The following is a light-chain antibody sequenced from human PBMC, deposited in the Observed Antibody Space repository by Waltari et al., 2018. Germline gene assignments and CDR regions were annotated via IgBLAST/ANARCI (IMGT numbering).Light chain of an antibody. J-gene: IGKJ3*01. CDR3: QQYNNWPPGVT. CDR2: GAS. CDR1: QSVSSN. V-gene: IGKV3-15*01. Sequence: EIVMTQSPATLSVSPGERATLSCRASQSVSSNLAWYQQKPGQAPRLRIYGASTRATGIPARFSGSGSGTEFTLTISSLQSEDFAVYYCQQYNNWPPGVTFGPGTKVDIK.